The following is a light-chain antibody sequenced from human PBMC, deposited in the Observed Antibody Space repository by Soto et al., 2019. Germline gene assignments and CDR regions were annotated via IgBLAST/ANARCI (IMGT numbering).Light chain of an antibody. V-gene: IGLV1-40*01. CDR1: SSNIGAGYD. CDR2: GNS. CDR3: QSYDSSLSGVV. J-gene: IGLJ2*01. Sequence: SVLTQPPSVSGAPGQRVTISCTGSSSNIGAGYDVHWYQQLPGTAPKLIIYGNSNRPSGVPDRFSGSKSGTSASLAITGLKAEDEADYYRQSYDSSLSGVVFGGVTKLTVL.